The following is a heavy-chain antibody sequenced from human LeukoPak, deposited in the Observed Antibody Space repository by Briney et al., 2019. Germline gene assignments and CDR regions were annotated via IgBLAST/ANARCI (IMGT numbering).Heavy chain of an antibody. V-gene: IGHV3-7*01. D-gene: IGHD1-14*01. Sequence: GGSLRLSCAASGFTFSGHWMSWARQAPGKGLEWVANINQGGSDKYYVDSVKGRFTISRDNANNLLYLQMNSLRGEDTAVYYCTRDRSRAEDDWGKGTLVTVSS. CDR2: INQGGSDK. CDR3: TRDRSRAEDD. CDR1: GFTFSGHW. J-gene: IGHJ4*02.